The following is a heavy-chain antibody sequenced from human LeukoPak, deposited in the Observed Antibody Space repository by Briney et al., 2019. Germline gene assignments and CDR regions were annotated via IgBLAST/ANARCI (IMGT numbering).Heavy chain of an antibody. V-gene: IGHV1-2*04. CDR2: SNPNSGGT. D-gene: IGHD6-6*01. CDR3: ARAIAARPYYYGMDV. Sequence: GASVKVSCKACGYTFTVYYMHWVGQATGRGLEWMGWSNPNSGGTNYAQKLQGWVTMTSDTSISTASMELSRLSSDHTPVYYCARAIAARPYYYGMDVWGQGTTLTVSS. J-gene: IGHJ6*02. CDR1: GYTFTVYY.